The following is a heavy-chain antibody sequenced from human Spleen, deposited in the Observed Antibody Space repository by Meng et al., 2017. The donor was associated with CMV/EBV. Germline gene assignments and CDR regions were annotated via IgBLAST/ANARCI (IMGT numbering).Heavy chain of an antibody. CDR2: ITSSSNSI. Sequence: GESLKISCKGSGYSFTSYWIGWVRQAPGKGMEWVSFITSSSNSIYYVDSVKGRFTISRDNAKDSLYLQMNSLRVEDTAVYYCATVSGGRNTPFDNWCQGTLVTVSS. D-gene: IGHD6-19*01. J-gene: IGHJ4*02. V-gene: IGHV3-48*04. CDR3: ATVSGGRNTPFDN. CDR1: GYSFTSYW.